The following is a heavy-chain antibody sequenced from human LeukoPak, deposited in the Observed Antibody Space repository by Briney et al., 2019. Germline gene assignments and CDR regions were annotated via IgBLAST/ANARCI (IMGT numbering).Heavy chain of an antibody. CDR3: AKVGDFYGDHVGYFDY. D-gene: IGHD4-17*01. CDR1: GFTFSSYA. V-gene: IGHV3-23*01. CDR2: ISGSGGST. Sequence: GGSLRLSCAASGFTFSSYAMSWVRQAPGKGLEWVSAISGSGGSTYYADSVKGRFTISRDNSKNTLYLQMNSLRAEDTAVYYCAKVGDFYGDHVGYFDYWGQGTLVTVSS. J-gene: IGHJ4*02.